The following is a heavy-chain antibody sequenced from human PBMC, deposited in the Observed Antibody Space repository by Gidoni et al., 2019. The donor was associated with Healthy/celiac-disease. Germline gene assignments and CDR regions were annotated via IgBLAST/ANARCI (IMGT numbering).Heavy chain of an antibody. CDR1: GFTFSSYC. V-gene: IGHV3-21*01. CDR3: ARGPFCSSTSCYGPYYYYGMDV. J-gene: IGHJ6*02. CDR2: IRSSRRYI. Sequence: EVQLVDSGGGLVKPGVSLRLSCAASGFTFSSYCLHWVRQAPGKGLEWVSSIRSSRRYIYYADSGKGRFNSYRDNAKNSLYLQMNSLRAEDTAVYDCARGPFCSSTSCYGPYYYYGMDVWGQGTTVTVSS. D-gene: IGHD2-2*01.